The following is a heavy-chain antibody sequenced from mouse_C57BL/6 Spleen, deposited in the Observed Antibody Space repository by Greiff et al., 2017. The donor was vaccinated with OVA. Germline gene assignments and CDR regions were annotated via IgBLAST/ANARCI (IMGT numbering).Heavy chain of an antibody. CDR3: ARDIYYGYDEYFCV. Sequence: EVQLQQSGPGLAKPSQTLSLTCSVTGYSITSDYWNWVRKFPGNKLEYMGYISSSAGTYSYPSLKSGNSITRDTSKNQYYLQLNSVTTEDTATYYCARDIYYGYDEYFCVWGTGTTVTVAS. V-gene: IGHV3-8*01. CDR1: GYSITSDY. J-gene: IGHJ1*03. D-gene: IGHD2-2*01. CDR2: ISSSAGT.